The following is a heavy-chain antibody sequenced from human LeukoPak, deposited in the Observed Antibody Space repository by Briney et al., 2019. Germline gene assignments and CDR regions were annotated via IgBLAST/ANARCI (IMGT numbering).Heavy chain of an antibody. D-gene: IGHD6-19*01. CDR2: IIPIFGTA. V-gene: IGHV1-69*05. CDR1: GGTFSSYA. J-gene: IGHJ6*03. Sequence: GASVKVSCKASGGTFSSYAISWVRQAPGQGLEWMGGIIPIFGTANYAQKLQGRVTMTTDTSTSTAYMELRSLRSDDTAVYYCARDPYSSGWYGENYYYYYMDVWGKGTTVTVSS. CDR3: ARDPYSSGWYGENYYYYYMDV.